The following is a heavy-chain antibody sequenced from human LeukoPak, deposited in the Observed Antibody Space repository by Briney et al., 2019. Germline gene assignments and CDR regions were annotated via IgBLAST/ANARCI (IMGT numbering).Heavy chain of an antibody. CDR1: GVSFSGYY. J-gene: IGHJ4*02. V-gene: IGHV4-34*01. CDR2: INHSGST. D-gene: IGHD2-15*01. CDR3: ARGVCSGGGCYGLFNY. Sequence: SETLSLTCAVYGVSFSGYYWSWLRQPPGKGLEWIGEINHSGSTNYNPSLKSRVTISVDTSKNQFSLKLSSVTAADTAVYYCARGVCSGGGCYGLFNYWGQGTLVTVSS.